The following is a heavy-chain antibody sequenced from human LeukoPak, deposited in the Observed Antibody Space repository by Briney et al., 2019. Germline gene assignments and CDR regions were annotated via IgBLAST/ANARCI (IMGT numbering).Heavy chain of an antibody. CDR1: GGSISSGDYY. CDR2: IYYSGST. D-gene: IGHD3-10*01. J-gene: IGHJ5*02. Sequence: SETLSLTCTVSGGSISSGDYYWSWIRQPPGKGLEWIGYIYYSGSTYYNPSLKSRVTVSVDTSKNQFSLKLSSVTAADTAVYYCARGTYYYGSGSYYPFDPWGQGTLVTVSS. V-gene: IGHV4-30-4*01. CDR3: ARGTYYYGSGSYYPFDP.